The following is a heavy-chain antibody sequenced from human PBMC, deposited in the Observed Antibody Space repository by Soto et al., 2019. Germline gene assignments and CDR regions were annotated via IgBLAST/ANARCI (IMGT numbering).Heavy chain of an antibody. CDR1: GGSISSSNW. V-gene: IGHV4-4*02. CDR2: IYHSGST. Sequence: PSETLSLTCAVSGGSISSSNWWSWVRQPPGKGLEWIGEIYHSGSTNYNPSLKSRVTISVDKSKNQFPLKLSSVTAADTAVYYCARDPRWLQGFDYWGQGTLVTVSS. D-gene: IGHD5-12*01. CDR3: ARDPRWLQGFDY. J-gene: IGHJ4*02.